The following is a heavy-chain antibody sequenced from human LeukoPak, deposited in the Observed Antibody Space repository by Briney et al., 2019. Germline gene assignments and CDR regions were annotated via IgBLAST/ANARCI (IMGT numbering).Heavy chain of an antibody. CDR1: GYTFTGYY. J-gene: IGHJ4*02. Sequence: EASVKVSCKASGYTFTGYYMHWVRQAPGQGLEWMGWINPNSGGTNYAQKFQGWVTMTRDTSISTAYMELSRLRSDDTAVYYCARALYYYDSSGYFSRHAKREAGFDYWGQGTLVTVSS. CDR3: ARALYYYDSSGYFSRHAKREAGFDY. CDR2: INPNSGGT. D-gene: IGHD3-22*01. V-gene: IGHV1-2*04.